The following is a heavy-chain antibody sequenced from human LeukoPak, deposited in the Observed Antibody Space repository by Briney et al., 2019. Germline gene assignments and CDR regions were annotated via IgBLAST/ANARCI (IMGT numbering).Heavy chain of an antibody. Sequence: PGGSLRLSCAASGFTFSSYWMIWVRQAPGKGLEWVANIKQDGSEKYYVDSVKGRFTISRDNAKNSLYLQMNSLRAEDTAVYYCARDKREYQLLFRKYYYYMDVWGKGTTVTVSS. D-gene: IGHD2-2*01. CDR3: ARDKREYQLLFRKYYYYMDV. CDR2: IKQDGSEK. J-gene: IGHJ6*03. CDR1: GFTFSSYW. V-gene: IGHV3-7*01.